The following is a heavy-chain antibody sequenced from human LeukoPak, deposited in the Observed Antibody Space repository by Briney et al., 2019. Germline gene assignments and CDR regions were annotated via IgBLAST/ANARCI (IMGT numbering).Heavy chain of an antibody. CDR2: ISNSGST. CDR3: ARGRYCSGGSCLDY. D-gene: IGHD2-15*01. J-gene: IGHJ4*02. V-gene: IGHV4-61*01. CDR1: GGSISSSSYY. Sequence: SETLSLTCTVSGGSISSSSYYWSWIRQPPGKGLEWVAYISNSGSTNYNPSLKSRVTISVDTSKNQFSLKLTSVTSADTAVYYCARGRYCSGGSCLDYWGQGTLVTVSS.